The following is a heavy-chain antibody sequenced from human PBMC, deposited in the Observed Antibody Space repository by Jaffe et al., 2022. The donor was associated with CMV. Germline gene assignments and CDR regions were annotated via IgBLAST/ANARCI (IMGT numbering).Heavy chain of an antibody. J-gene: IGHJ6*02. CDR3: ARAIFGVVIPFLEYYYYYYGMDV. D-gene: IGHD3-3*01. CDR2: IIPIFGTA. CDR1: GGTFSSYA. Sequence: QVQLVQSGAEVKKPGSSVKVSCKASGGTFSSYAISWVRQAPGQGLEWMGGIIPIFGTANYAQKFQGRVTITADESTSTAYMELSSLRSEDTAVYYCARAIFGVVIPFLEYYYYYYGMDVWGQGTTVTVSS. V-gene: IGHV1-69*01.